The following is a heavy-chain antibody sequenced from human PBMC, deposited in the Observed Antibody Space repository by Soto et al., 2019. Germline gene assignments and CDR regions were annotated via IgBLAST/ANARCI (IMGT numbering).Heavy chain of an antibody. CDR2: ISPHKDDT. CDR3: ARDLDGSGSYYTNY. Sequence: QVQLVQSGAEVKKPGASVTVSCKTSGYTFSTIGISWVRQAPGQGLEWMGWISPHKDDTYYAQRLQGRVTMTTDTSPSTAHMELRSLRSDDTAVYFCARDLDGSGSYYTNYWGQGTLVTVSS. J-gene: IGHJ4*02. D-gene: IGHD3-10*01. V-gene: IGHV1-18*01. CDR1: GYTFSTIG.